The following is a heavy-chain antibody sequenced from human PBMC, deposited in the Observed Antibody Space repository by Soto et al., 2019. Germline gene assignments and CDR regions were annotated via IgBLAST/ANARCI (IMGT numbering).Heavy chain of an antibody. D-gene: IGHD5-12*01. CDR2: IHQSGTT. Sequence: SETLSLTCTVSGDPIDTGGYYWSWIRQHPGQGLEWICYIHQSGTTFYNPSLRSRVAMSFHPTKNQFSLALTSVTAAETALYYCPRSRRGYSGVRDDRTFFDSWCQGILVTVSS. J-gene: IGHJ5*01. V-gene: IGHV4-31*02. CDR3: PRSRRGYSGVRDDRTFFDS. CDR1: GDPIDTGGYY.